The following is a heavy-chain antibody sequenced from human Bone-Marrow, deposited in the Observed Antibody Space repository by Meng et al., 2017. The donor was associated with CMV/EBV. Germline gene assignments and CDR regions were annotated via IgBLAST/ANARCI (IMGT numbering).Heavy chain of an antibody. CDR2: INSNSDDT. J-gene: IGHJ6*02. CDR3: AGMRMPGPYYYYGMDV. D-gene: IGHD1-14*01. V-gene: IGHV1-2*02. CDR1: GYSFTGYY. Sequence: ASVKVSCKASGYSFTGYYMHWVRQAPGQGLEWMGRINSNSDDTNYAQKFQGRVTMTRDTSISTAYMELSRLTSDDTAVYYCAGMRMPGPYYYYGMDVWGQGTTVTVSS.